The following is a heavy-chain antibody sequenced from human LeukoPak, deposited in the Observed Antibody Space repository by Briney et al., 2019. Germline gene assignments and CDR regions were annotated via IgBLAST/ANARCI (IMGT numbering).Heavy chain of an antibody. V-gene: IGHV4-59*01. Sequence: SETLSLTCTVSGGSISSYYWSWLRQPPGKGLEWIGYIYYSGSTNYNPSLKSRVTISVDTSKNQFSLKLSSVTAADTAVYYCASSCSGGSCYSIAYGAFDIWGQGTMVTVSS. CDR3: ASSCSGGSCYSIAYGAFDI. J-gene: IGHJ3*02. CDR1: GGSISSYY. CDR2: IYYSGST. D-gene: IGHD2-15*01.